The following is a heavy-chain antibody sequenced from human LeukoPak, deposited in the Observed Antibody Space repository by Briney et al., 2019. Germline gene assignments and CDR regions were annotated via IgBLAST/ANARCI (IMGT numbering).Heavy chain of an antibody. CDR3: ARGRYSSHVDY. V-gene: IGHV4-34*01. CDR2: INHSGST. D-gene: IGHD6-19*01. Sequence: SETLSLTCAVYGGSFSGYYWSWIRQPPGKGLEWIGEINHSGSTNYNPSLKSRVTISVDTSKNQFSLKLSSVTAADTAVYYCARGRYSSHVDYWGQGTLVTVSS. CDR1: GGSFSGYY. J-gene: IGHJ4*02.